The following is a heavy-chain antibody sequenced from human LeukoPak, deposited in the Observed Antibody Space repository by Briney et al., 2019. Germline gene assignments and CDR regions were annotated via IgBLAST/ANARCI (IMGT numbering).Heavy chain of an antibody. J-gene: IGHJ5*02. CDR2: INPNSGGT. D-gene: IGHD6-19*01. CDR3: ARVSVAGTVLNWFDP. V-gene: IGHV1-2*02. CDR1: GYTFTGYY. Sequence: AASVKVSCKASGYTFTGYYMHWVRQAPGQGLEWMGWINPNSGGTNYAQKLQGRVTMTRDTSISTAYMELSRLRSDDTAVYYCARVSVAGTVLNWFDPWGQGTLVTVSS.